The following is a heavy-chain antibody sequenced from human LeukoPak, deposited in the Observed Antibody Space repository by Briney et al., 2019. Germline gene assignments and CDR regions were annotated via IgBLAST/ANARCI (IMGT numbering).Heavy chain of an antibody. CDR3: ARVLLEWFYDY. D-gene: IGHD3-3*01. J-gene: IGHJ4*02. CDR2: IYHSGST. CDR1: GYSISSGYY. Sequence: SQTLSLTCTVSGYSISSGYYWGWIRQPPGKGLEWIGSIYHSGSTYYNPSLKSRVTISVDTSKNQFSLKLSSVTAADTAVYYCARVLLEWFYDYWGQGTLVTVSS. V-gene: IGHV4-38-2*02.